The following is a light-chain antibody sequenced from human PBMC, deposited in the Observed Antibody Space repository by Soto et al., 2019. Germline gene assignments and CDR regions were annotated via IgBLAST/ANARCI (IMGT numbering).Light chain of an antibody. J-gene: IGKJ1*01. CDR1: QSVATN. Sequence: VLTHSPASLSVSPGERATLSFRASQSVATNLAWYQQRPGQAPRLLIYGASKRAIGLPARFSGSGSGTELTLTINSLQSEDFAVYYCQQYNNWPQTFGQGTKVDNK. CDR3: QQYNNWPQT. V-gene: IGKV3-15*01. CDR2: GAS.